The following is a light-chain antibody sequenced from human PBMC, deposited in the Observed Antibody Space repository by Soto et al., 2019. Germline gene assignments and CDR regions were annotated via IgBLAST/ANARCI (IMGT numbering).Light chain of an antibody. CDR3: LQHNTYPLT. J-gene: IGKJ4*01. V-gene: IGKV1-17*01. CDR1: QGIGND. CDR2: AAS. Sequence: DIQMTQSPSSLSASVGDRLTISCRASQGIGNDVAWYQQKAGKAPERLIHAASTLQGGVPSRFSGSGSGTEFTLTISSLQPEDFATYYCLQHNTYPLTFGGGTNVEI.